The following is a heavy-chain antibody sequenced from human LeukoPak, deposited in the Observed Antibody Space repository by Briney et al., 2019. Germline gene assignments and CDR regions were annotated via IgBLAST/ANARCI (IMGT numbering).Heavy chain of an antibody. J-gene: IGHJ4*02. CDR2: ISGSGSST. Sequence: GGSLRLSCAVSGFTFSSYAMSWVRQAPGKGLEWVSTISGSGSSTSHADSVKGRFTISRDNSKNTLYLQMNSLRAEDTALYYCATRGYTSGWYSFGYWGQGTLVTVSS. V-gene: IGHV3-23*01. CDR3: ATRGYTSGWYSFGY. CDR1: GFTFSSYA. D-gene: IGHD6-19*01.